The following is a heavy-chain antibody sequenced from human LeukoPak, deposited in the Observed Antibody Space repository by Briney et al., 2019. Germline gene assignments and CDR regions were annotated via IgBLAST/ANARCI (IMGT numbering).Heavy chain of an antibody. CDR1: GGSISSHY. CDR2: ISYSGIA. D-gene: IGHD6-19*01. CDR3: ARLAVAGDYDHFYFYMDV. V-gene: IGHV4-59*11. Sequence: SETLSLTCSVSGGSISSHYWTWMRQPPGKGLEWIGYISYSGIANYNPSLKSRVSISVDTSMNQLSLKVNSVTTADTAVYYCARLAVAGDYDHFYFYMDVWGKGTTVTVSS. J-gene: IGHJ6*03.